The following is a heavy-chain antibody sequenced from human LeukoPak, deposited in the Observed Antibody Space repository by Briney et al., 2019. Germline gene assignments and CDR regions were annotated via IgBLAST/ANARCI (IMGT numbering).Heavy chain of an antibody. CDR2: IYTSGST. CDR3: ARLHLTGHFDY. CDR1: GGSISSYY. Sequence: PSETLSLTXTVSGGSISSYYWSWIRQPAGKGLEWIGRIYTSGSTNYNPSLKSRVTISVDTSKNQFSLKLSSVTAADTAVYYCARLHLTGHFDYWGQGTLVTVSS. J-gene: IGHJ4*02. V-gene: IGHV4-4*07. D-gene: IGHD3-9*01.